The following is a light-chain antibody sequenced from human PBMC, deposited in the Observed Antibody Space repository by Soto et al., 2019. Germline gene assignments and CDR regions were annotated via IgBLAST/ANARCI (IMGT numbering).Light chain of an antibody. CDR1: SNDVGAYNY. CDR3: SSFTSSRTSV. V-gene: IGLV2-14*03. Sequence: QSALTQPASVSGSPGQSITISCAGTSNDVGAYNYVSWYQQHPGRAPELMIYDVSNRPSGVSDRFSASKSGNTASLTISGLQAEDEADYYCSSFTSSRTSVFGTGTKLTVL. J-gene: IGLJ1*01. CDR2: DVS.